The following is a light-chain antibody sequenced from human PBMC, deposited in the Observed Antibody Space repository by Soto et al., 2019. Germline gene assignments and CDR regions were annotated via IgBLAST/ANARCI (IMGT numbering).Light chain of an antibody. Sequence: QSALTQPASVSGSPGQSITISCTGTSSDVGGYNSVSWYQQHPGKAPKLIIYEISNRPSGVSSRFSGSKSGNTASLTISGLEDEAEDDYYCSSYTSSVTYVFGTGTKVTVL. J-gene: IGLJ1*01. V-gene: IGLV2-14*03. CDR1: SSDVGGYNS. CDR2: EIS. CDR3: SSYTSSVTYV.